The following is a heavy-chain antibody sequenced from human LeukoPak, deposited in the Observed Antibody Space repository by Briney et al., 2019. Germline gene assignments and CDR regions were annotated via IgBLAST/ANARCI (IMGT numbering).Heavy chain of an antibody. Sequence: GGSLRLSCVASGFTFSSYAMSWVRQAPGKGLEWVSGISGSGGSTYYADSVKGRFTIPRDNSKNTLYLQMNSLRAEDTAIYYCAEGFFDQLRTFDYWGQGILVTVSS. D-gene: IGHD2-2*01. J-gene: IGHJ4*02. CDR1: GFTFSSYA. V-gene: IGHV3-23*01. CDR2: ISGSGGST. CDR3: AEGFFDQLRTFDY.